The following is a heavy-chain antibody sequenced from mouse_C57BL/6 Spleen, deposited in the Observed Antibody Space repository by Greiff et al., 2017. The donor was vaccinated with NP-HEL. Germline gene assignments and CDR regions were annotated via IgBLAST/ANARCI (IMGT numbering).Heavy chain of an antibody. CDR1: GYTFTSYW. D-gene: IGHD1-1*01. J-gene: IGHJ1*03. CDR2: IYPGSGST. V-gene: IGHV1-55*01. CDR3: ARAPFYYGSNFDV. Sequence: QVQLQQSGAELVKPGASVKMSCKASGYTFTSYWITWVKQRPGQGLEWIGDIYPGSGSTNYNEKFKSKATLTVDTSSSTAYMQLSSLTSEDSAVYYCARAPFYYGSNFDVWGTGTTVTVSS.